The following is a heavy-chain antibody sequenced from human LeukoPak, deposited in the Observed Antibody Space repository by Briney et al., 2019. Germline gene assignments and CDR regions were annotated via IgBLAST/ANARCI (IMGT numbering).Heavy chain of an antibody. CDR3: ATKMATKGSFEY. CDR2: ISFSSSTI. CDR1: GFTFGTYN. D-gene: IGHD5-24*01. Sequence: PAGSLRLSCAASGFTFGTYNMNWVRQAPGKGLEWVSYISFSSSTIHYADSVKGRFTISRDNAKNSLYLQMNSLRDEDTAVYYCATKMATKGSFEYWGQGTLVTVSS. V-gene: IGHV3-48*02. J-gene: IGHJ4*02.